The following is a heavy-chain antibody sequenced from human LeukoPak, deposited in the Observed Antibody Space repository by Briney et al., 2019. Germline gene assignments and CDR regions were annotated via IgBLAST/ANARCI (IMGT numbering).Heavy chain of an antibody. CDR2: IYTSGST. J-gene: IGHJ4*02. CDR1: GGSISSYY. CDR3: ARDHSIAAAVHFDY. D-gene: IGHD6-13*01. Sequence: PSETLSLTCTVSGGSISSYYWSWIRQPAGKGLEWIGRIYTSGSTNYNPSLKSRVTMSVDTSKNQFSLKLSSVTAADTAVYYCARDHSIAAAVHFDYWGQGTLVTVSS. V-gene: IGHV4-4*07.